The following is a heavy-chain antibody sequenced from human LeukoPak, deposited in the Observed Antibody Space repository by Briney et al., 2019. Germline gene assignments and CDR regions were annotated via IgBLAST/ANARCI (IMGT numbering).Heavy chain of an antibody. CDR3: ATDGRMPSLLWFGEGAYYFDY. J-gene: IGHJ4*02. CDR1: GFTYSSYA. V-gene: IGHV3-23*01. D-gene: IGHD3-10*01. CDR2: ISASGGRT. Sequence: PGGSLRLSCAASGFTYSSYAMSWVRQAPGKGLEWVSAISASGGRTYYADSVKGRFTISRDNSKNTLYLQMNSLRAEDTAVYYCATDGRMPSLLWFGEGAYYFDYWGRGTLVPVSS.